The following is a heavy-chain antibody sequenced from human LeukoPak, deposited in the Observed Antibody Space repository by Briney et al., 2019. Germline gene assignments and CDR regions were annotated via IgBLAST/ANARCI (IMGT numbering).Heavy chain of an antibody. J-gene: IGHJ3*02. Sequence: GGSLRLSCSASGFTFSNHAMHWVRQAPGKGLEYVSGISGSGGGTYSADSVKGRFTISRDNSKTTLFLQMTRLTTEDTAVYYCIKDRRGISRWPVGVLDIWGQGTMVTVSS. CDR1: GFTFSNHA. CDR2: ISGSGGGT. D-gene: IGHD3-10*01. CDR3: IKDRRGISRWPVGVLDI. V-gene: IGHV3-64D*06.